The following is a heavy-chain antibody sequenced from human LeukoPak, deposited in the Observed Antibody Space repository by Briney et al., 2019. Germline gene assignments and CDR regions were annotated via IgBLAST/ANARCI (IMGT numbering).Heavy chain of an antibody. D-gene: IGHD3-10*01. CDR2: ISYDGSNK. V-gene: IGHV3-30*18. CDR3: AKDSRVVRFGEFFGDY. J-gene: IGHJ4*02. CDR1: GFTFSSYG. Sequence: GRSLRLSCAASGFTFSSYGMHWVRQAPGKGLEWVAVISYDGSNKYYADSVKGRFTISRDNSKNTLYLQMNSLRAEDTAVYYCAKDSRVVRFGEFFGDYWGQGTLVTVSS.